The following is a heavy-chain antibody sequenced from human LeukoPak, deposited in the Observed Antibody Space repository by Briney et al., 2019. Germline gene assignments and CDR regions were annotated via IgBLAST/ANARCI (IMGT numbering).Heavy chain of an antibody. D-gene: IGHD3-10*01. V-gene: IGHV3-66*01. Sequence: GGSLTLSCAASGFTVSTNYMSWVRQAPGKGLEWVSLVYSGGTTYHADSAKGRFTISRDDSKNTVYLQMNSLRAEDTAVYYCVKSPWYHGSGSYSGTIHWGQGTLVTVSS. CDR1: GFTVSTNY. CDR2: VYSGGTT. J-gene: IGHJ4*02. CDR3: VKSPWYHGSGSYSGTIH.